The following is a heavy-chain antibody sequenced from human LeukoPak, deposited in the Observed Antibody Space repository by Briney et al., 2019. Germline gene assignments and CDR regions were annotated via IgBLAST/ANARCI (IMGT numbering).Heavy chain of an antibody. V-gene: IGHV3-7*01. CDR3: AREYRSYSYGRGALDI. Sequence: GGSLRLSCAASGFTFSSYWMTWVRQAPGKGLEWVANIKEDGGEGYYVDSVKGRFTISRDNSKNTLYLQMNSLRAEDTALYYCAREYRSYSYGRGALDIWGQGTMVTVSS. D-gene: IGHD3-16*01. CDR1: GFTFSSYW. J-gene: IGHJ3*02. CDR2: IKEDGGEG.